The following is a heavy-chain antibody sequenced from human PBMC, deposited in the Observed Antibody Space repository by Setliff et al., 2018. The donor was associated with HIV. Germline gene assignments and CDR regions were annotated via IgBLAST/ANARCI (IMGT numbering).Heavy chain of an antibody. CDR1: GFTFNDAW. CDR3: TTKGRDVYTLEAPG. D-gene: IGHD2-15*01. Sequence: GESLKISCATSGFTFNDAWMNWVRQAPGKGLEWVGGIKGKTDGGTTDYAAPVKGRFTISRDDSKNMLYLQMNSLETEDTAVYYCTTKGRDVYTLEAPGWGQGTLVTVSS. J-gene: IGHJ4*02. CDR2: IKGKTDGGTT. V-gene: IGHV3-15*01.